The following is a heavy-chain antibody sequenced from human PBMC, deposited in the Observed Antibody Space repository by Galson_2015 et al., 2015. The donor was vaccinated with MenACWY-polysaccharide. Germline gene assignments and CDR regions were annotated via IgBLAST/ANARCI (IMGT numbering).Heavy chain of an antibody. CDR3: EADYCSRASCYEGGDY. CDR1: GFTFSSYA. Sequence: SLRLSCAASGFTFSSYAMHWVRQAPGKGLVWVAVISYDGSNKYYAESVKGRFTVSRDNSKNTVYLQMNSLRVEDTAVYYCEADYCSRASCYEGGDYWGQGTLVTVSS. CDR2: ISYDGSNK. D-gene: IGHD2-2*01. V-gene: IGHV3-30-3*01. J-gene: IGHJ4*02.